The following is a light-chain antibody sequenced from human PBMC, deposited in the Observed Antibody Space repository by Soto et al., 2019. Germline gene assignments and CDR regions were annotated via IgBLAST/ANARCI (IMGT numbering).Light chain of an antibody. J-gene: IGKJ5*01. Sequence: EIVLTQSPATLSLSPGERATLSCRASQSVSIYLAWYQHKPGQAPRLLIYEASNRATGIPARFSGSGSGTDFTLTINSLEPEDFAVYYCQQGSNWPITFGQGTRLEIK. V-gene: IGKV3-11*01. CDR3: QQGSNWPIT. CDR1: QSVSIY. CDR2: EAS.